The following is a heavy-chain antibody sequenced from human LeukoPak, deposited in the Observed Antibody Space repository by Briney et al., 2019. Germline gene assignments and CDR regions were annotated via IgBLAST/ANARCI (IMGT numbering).Heavy chain of an antibody. D-gene: IGHD5-12*01. CDR3: ARGATIDYYFDY. V-gene: IGHV4-59*01. J-gene: IGHJ4*02. CDR1: GGSISSYY. Sequence: KPSETLSLTCTVSGGSISSYYWSWIRQPPGKGLEWIGYIYYSGSTNHNPSLKSRVTISVDTSKNQFSLKLSSVTAADTAVYYCARGATIDYYFDYWGQGTLVTVSS. CDR2: IYYSGST.